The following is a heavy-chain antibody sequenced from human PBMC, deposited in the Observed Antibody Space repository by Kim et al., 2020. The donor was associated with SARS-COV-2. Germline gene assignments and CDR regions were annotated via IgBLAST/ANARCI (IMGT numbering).Heavy chain of an antibody. J-gene: IGHJ4*02. CDR2: IYYSGST. CDR1: GGSVSSGSYY. D-gene: IGHD4-17*01. CDR3: ARAYGGPVPFDY. V-gene: IGHV4-61*01. Sequence: SETLSLTCTVSGGSVSSGSYYWSWIRQPPGKGLEWIGYIYYSGSTNYNPSLKSRVTISVDTSKNQFSLKLSSVTAADTAVYYCARAYGGPVPFDYWGQGTLVTVSS.